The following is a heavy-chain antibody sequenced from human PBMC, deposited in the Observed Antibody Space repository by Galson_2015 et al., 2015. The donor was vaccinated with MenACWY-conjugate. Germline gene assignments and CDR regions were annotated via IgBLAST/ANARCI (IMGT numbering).Heavy chain of an antibody. CDR2: ISESGGNT. D-gene: IGHD1-7*01. CDR1: GFTFSSYA. V-gene: IGHV3-23*01. J-gene: IGHJ6*02. CDR3: ARNSGYGGLDV. Sequence: SLRPSCAASGFTFSSYAMSWVCQAPGKGLEWVSEISESGGNTNYADSVKGRFTISRDNSKNTLYLQMNSLRAEDTAVYYCARNSGYGGLDVWGQGTTVTVSS.